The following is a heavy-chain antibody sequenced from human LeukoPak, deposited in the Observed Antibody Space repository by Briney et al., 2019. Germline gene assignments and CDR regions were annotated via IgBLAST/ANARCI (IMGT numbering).Heavy chain of an antibody. CDR2: ISYDGSNK. V-gene: IGHV3-30-3*01. D-gene: IGHD4-17*01. J-gene: IGHJ4*02. Sequence: PGGSLRLACAAPGFTFSSYAMHWVRQAPGKGLEWVAVISYDGSNKYYADSVKGRFTISRDNSKNTLYLQMNSLRAEDTAVYYCARDQYGDYVFDVWGQGTLVTVSS. CDR1: GFTFSSYA. CDR3: ARDQYGDYVFDV.